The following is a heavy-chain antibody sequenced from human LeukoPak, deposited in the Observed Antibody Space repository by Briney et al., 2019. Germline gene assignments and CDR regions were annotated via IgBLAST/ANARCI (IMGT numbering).Heavy chain of an antibody. Sequence: GGSLRLSCAASGFTFSSYGMHWVRQAPGKGLEWVAYIQYDGSNEQFADSVKGRFSISRDSSKNILYLQVNSLRAEDTALYYCARARTTVSSFDYWGQGTLVTVSS. D-gene: IGHD4-17*01. CDR3: ARARTTVSSFDY. J-gene: IGHJ4*02. V-gene: IGHV3-30*02. CDR2: IQYDGSNE. CDR1: GFTFSSYG.